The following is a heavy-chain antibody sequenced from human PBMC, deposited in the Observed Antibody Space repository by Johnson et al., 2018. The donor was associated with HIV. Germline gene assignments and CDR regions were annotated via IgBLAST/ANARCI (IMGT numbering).Heavy chain of an antibody. J-gene: IGHJ3*02. CDR1: GFTFSSNY. CDR2: IYSGGST. V-gene: IGHV3-66*01. Sequence: VQLVESGGGLVQPGGSLRLSCAASGFTFSSNYMSWVRQAPGKGLEWVSVIYSGGSTYYADSVKGRFTISRDNSKNTLYLQMNSLRAEDTAVYYCARGSIAAHDAFDIWGQGTMVTVSS. CDR3: ARGSIAAHDAFDI. D-gene: IGHD6-6*01.